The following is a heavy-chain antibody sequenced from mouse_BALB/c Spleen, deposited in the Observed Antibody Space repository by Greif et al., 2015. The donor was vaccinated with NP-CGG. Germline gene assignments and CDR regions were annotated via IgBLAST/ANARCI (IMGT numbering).Heavy chain of an antibody. D-gene: IGHD2-14*01. CDR1: GYTFTSYW. J-gene: IGHJ3*01. Sequence: VKLVESGAELAKPGASVKMSCKASGYTFTSYWMHWVKQRPGQGLEWIGYINPSTGYTEYNQKFKDKATLTADKSSSTAYMQLSSLTSEDSAVYYCARNYRYDSFAYWGQGTLVTVSA. CDR2: INPSTGYT. V-gene: IGHV1-7*01. CDR3: ARNYRYDSFAY.